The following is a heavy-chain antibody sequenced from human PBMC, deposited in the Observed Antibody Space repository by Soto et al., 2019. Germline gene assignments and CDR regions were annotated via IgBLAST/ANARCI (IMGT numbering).Heavy chain of an antibody. CDR2: IKSKTDGGTT. Sequence: GGSLRLSCAASGFTFSNAWMSWVRQAPGKGLEWVGRIKSKTDGGTTDYAAPVKGRFTISRDDSKNTWYLQMNSLKTEDTAVYYCTTGSSIAAQTKADYWGQGTLVTVSS. J-gene: IGHJ4*02. CDR1: GFTFSNAW. V-gene: IGHV3-15*01. D-gene: IGHD6-6*01. CDR3: TTGSSIAAQTKADY.